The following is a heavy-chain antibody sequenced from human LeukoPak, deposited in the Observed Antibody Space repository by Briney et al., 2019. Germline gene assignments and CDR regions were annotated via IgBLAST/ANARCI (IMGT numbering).Heavy chain of an antibody. D-gene: IGHD5-18*01. CDR1: GFTFSSYG. J-gene: IGHJ6*02. CDR3: AKDLVDTAMVNSGAYYYYGMDV. V-gene: IGHV3-30*18. Sequence: PGGSLRLSCAASGFTFSSYGMHWVRQAPGKELEWVAVISYDGSNKYYADSVKGRFTISIDNSKNTLYLQMNSLRAEDTAVYYCAKDLVDTAMVNSGAYYYYGMDVWGQGTTVTVSS. CDR2: ISYDGSNK.